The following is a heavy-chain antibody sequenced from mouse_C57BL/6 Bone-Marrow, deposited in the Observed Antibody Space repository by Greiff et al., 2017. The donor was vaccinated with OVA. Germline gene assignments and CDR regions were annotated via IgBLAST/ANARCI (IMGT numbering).Heavy chain of an antibody. Sequence: QVQLQQPGAELVRPGSSVKLSCKASGYTFTSYWLDWVKQRPGQGLEWIGNIYPSDSETHYNQKFKDKATLTVDKSSSTAYMQLSSLTSEDSAVYYCAREGSAQATQAWFAYWGQGTLVTVSA. V-gene: IGHV1-61*01. CDR1: GYTFTSYW. J-gene: IGHJ3*01. D-gene: IGHD3-2*02. CDR3: AREGSAQATQAWFAY. CDR2: IYPSDSET.